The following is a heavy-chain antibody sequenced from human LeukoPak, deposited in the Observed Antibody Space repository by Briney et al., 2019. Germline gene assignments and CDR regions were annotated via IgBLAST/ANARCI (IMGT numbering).Heavy chain of an antibody. CDR1: GFIFSNYG. CDR3: ASRSGPFDY. V-gene: IGHV3-30*02. J-gene: IGHJ4*02. CDR2: IRNDGSMK. Sequence: GGSLRLSCAASGFIFSNYGMHWVRQTPAKGLEWVAFIRNDGSMKYYADSVKGRFTISRDNSKNTLYLQMNSLRAEDTAVYYCASRSGPFDYWGQGTLVTVSS. D-gene: IGHD3-10*01.